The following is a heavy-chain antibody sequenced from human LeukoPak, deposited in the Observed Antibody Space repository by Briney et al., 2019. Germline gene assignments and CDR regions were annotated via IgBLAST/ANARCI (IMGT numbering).Heavy chain of an antibody. CDR3: ARRIMITFGGQNWFDP. V-gene: IGHV4-34*01. J-gene: IGHJ5*02. CDR1: GGSFSGYY. CDR2: INHSGGT. D-gene: IGHD3-16*01. Sequence: SETLSLTCAVYGGSFSGYYWSWIRQPPGKGLEWIGEINHSGGTNYNPSLKSRVTISVDTSKNQFSLKLSSVTAADTAVYYCARRIMITFGGQNWFDPWGQGTLVTVSS.